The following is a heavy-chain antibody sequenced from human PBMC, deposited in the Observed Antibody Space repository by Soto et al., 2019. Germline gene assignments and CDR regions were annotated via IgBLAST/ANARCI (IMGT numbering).Heavy chain of an antibody. Sequence: QVQLQQWGAGLLKPSETLSLTCAVYGGSFSGYYWSWIRQPPGKGLEWIGEINHSGSTNYNPSLKSRVTISVDTSKNQFSLKLSSVTAADTAVYYCARPRLYCSGGSCSYYYYGMDVWGQGTTVTVSS. CDR2: INHSGST. V-gene: IGHV4-34*01. CDR1: GGSFSGYY. CDR3: ARPRLYCSGGSCSYYYYGMDV. J-gene: IGHJ6*02. D-gene: IGHD2-15*01.